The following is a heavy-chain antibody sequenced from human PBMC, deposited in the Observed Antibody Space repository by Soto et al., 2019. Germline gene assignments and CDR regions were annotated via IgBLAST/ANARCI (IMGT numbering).Heavy chain of an antibody. CDR3: ARDPRTTVTTYAAPFDP. Sequence: SVKVSCKASGGTFSSYAISWVRQAPGQGLEWMGGIIPIFGTANYAQKFQGRVTITAGESTSTAYMELSSLRSEDTAVYYCARDPRTTVTTYAAPFDPWGQGTLVTVSS. J-gene: IGHJ5*02. D-gene: IGHD4-4*01. CDR1: GGTFSSYA. V-gene: IGHV1-69*13. CDR2: IIPIFGTA.